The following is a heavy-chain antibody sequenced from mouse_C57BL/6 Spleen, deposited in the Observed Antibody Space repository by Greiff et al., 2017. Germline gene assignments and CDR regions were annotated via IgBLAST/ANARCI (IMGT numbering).Heavy chain of an antibody. CDR3: ARHEEAGVYDAPYYFDY. CDR1: GYTFTEYT. D-gene: IGHD2-3*01. J-gene: IGHJ2*01. CDR2: FYPGSGSI. V-gene: IGHV1-62-2*01. Sequence: VQLQQSGAELVKPGASVKLSCKASGYTFTEYTIHWVKQRPGQGLEWIGWFYPGSGSIKYNEKFKDKATLTADKSSSTVDMELSRMKSEDSAVYVCARHEEAGVYDAPYYFDYWGQGTTLTVSS.